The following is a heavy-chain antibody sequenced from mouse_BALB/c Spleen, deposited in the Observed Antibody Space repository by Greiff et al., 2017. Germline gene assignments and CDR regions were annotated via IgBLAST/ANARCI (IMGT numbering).Heavy chain of an antibody. D-gene: IGHD2-4*01. J-gene: IGHJ4*01. CDR3: ARIYYDYYYAMDY. V-gene: IGHV5-9-4*01. Sequence: EVQRVESGGGLVKPGGSLKLSCAASGFTFSSYAMSWVRQSPEKRLEWVAEISSGGSYTYYPDTVTGRFTISRDNAKNTLYLEMSSLRSEDTAMYYCARIYYDYYYAMDYWGQGTSVTVSS. CDR1: GFTFSSYA. CDR2: ISSGGSYT.